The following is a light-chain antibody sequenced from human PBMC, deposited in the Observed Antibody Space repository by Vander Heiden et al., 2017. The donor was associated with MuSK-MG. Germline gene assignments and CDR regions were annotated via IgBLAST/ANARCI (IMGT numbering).Light chain of an antibody. V-gene: IGKV3-20*01. CDR3: QQYGSSPPYT. Sequence: EILLTQSPATLSLSPGERATLSCRASQSVSSSYLAWYQQKPGQAPRLLIYGASSRATGIPDRCSGSGAATDFTLTISRLEPEDVAVYYCQQYGSSPPYTFGQGTKLEIK. CDR2: GAS. J-gene: IGKJ2*01. CDR1: QSVSSSY.